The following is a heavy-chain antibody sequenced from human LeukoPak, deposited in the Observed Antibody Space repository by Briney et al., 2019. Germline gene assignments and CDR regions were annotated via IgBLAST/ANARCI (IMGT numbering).Heavy chain of an antibody. CDR1: GFTFGDYA. V-gene: IGHV3-23*01. CDR3: AKAATATVGRYYYYMDV. D-gene: IGHD1-26*01. Sequence: GGSLRLSCTASGFTFGDYAMSWVRQAPGKGLEWVSAISGSGGSTYYADSVKGRFTISRDNSKNTLYLQMNSLRAEDTAVYYCAKAATATVGRYYYYMDVWGKGTTVTVSS. J-gene: IGHJ6*03. CDR2: ISGSGGST.